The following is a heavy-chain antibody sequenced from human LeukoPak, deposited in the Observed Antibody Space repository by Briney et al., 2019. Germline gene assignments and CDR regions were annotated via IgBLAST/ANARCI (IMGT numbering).Heavy chain of an antibody. V-gene: IGHV4-59*01. J-gene: IGHJ4*02. D-gene: IGHD3-10*01. CDR2: IYYSGST. Sequence: SETLSLTCTVSGGSISSYYWSWIRQPPGERLEWIGYIYYSGSTNYNPSLKSRVTISVDTSKNQFSLKLSSVTAADTAVYYCARFGPGGFRAFDYWGQGTLVTVSS. CDR1: GGSISSYY. CDR3: ARFGPGGFRAFDY.